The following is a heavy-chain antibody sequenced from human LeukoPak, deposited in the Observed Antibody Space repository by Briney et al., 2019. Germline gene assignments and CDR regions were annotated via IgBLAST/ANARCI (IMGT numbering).Heavy chain of an antibody. CDR3: AKYLGDYYGSGSFYYYYYMDV. V-gene: IGHV3-23*01. CDR1: GFTFSSYA. J-gene: IGHJ6*03. CDR2: ISGSGGST. D-gene: IGHD3-10*01. Sequence: GGSLSLSCAASGFTFSSYAMSWVRQAPGKGLEWVADISGSGGSTYYADSVNRLFTISRDNSNTPLYLQIISLRAEDTAVYYCAKYLGDYYGSGSFYYYYYMDVLVKGTTVTVSS.